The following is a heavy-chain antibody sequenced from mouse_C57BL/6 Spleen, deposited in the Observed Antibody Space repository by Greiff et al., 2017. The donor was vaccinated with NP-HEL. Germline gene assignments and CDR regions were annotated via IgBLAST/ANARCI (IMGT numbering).Heavy chain of an antibody. D-gene: IGHD2-4*01. J-gene: IGHJ3*01. Sequence: EVKLVESGGGLVKPGGSLKLSCAASGFTFSSYAMSWVRQTPEKRLEWVATISDGGSYTYYPDNVKGRFTISRDNAKNNLYLQMSHLKSEDTAMYYCAREGGDYDWTTFAYWGQGTLVTVSA. CDR2: ISDGGSYT. V-gene: IGHV5-4*01. CDR3: AREGGDYDWTTFAY. CDR1: GFTFSSYA.